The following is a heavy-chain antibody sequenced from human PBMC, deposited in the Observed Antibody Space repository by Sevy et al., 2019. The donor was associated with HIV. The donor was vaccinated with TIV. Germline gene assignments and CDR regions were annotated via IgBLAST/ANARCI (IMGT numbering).Heavy chain of an antibody. CDR3: ARGRGGELDY. V-gene: IGHV3-72*01. CDR1: GFTFSDHY. D-gene: IGHD3-16*01. Sequence: GGSLRLSCAASGFTFSDHYMDWVRQAPGKGLEWVGRTRNKANSYTTEYAASVKGRFTISRDDSKNSLYLQMNSLKTEDTAVYYCARGRGGELDYWGQGTLVTVSS. J-gene: IGHJ4*02. CDR2: TRNKANSYTT.